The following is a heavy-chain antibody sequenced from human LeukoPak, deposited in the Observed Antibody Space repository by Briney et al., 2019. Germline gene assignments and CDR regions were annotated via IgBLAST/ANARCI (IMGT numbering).Heavy chain of an antibody. V-gene: IGHV1-2*02. D-gene: IGHD6-19*01. J-gene: IGHJ4*02. CDR3: ARSKYSSGWSPDFGY. Sequence: ASVKVSCKASGYTFTVYYMHWVRQAPGQGLEWMGWINPNSGGTNYAQKFQGRVTMTRDTSISTAYMELSRLRSDDTAVYYCARSKYSSGWSPDFGYWGQGTLVTVSS. CDR2: INPNSGGT. CDR1: GYTFTVYY.